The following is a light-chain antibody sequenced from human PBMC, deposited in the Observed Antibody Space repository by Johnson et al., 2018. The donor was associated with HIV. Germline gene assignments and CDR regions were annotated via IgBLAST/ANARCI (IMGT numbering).Light chain of an antibody. J-gene: IGLJ1*01. CDR3: GTWDSSLRAYV. CDR1: SSNMGNNY. Sequence: QSVLTQPPSVSAAPRQRVTISCSGNSSNMGNNYVSWYQQVPGTAPKLLIYDNNKRPSGIPGRFSGSKSGTSATLGITGLQTGDEAGYYCGTWDSSLRAYVFGTGTKVTVL. V-gene: IGLV1-51*01. CDR2: DNN.